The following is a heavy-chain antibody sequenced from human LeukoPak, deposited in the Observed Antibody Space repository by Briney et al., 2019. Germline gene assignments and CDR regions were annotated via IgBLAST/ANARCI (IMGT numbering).Heavy chain of an antibody. CDR1: GFTFSSHG. CDR3: AKDWAYSSSWSSFDY. D-gene: IGHD6-13*01. CDR2: VSDDGSTT. J-gene: IGHJ4*02. Sequence: GGSLRLSCGASGFTFSSHGMHWVRQAPGKGLEWVAVVSDDGSTTYYADSVKGRFTISRDNSKNTLYLLMNSLRAEDTAVYYCAKDWAYSSSWSSFDYWGQGTLVTVSS. V-gene: IGHV3-30*18.